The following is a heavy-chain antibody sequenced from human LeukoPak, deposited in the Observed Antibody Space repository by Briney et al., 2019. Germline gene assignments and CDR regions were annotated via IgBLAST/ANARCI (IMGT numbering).Heavy chain of an antibody. CDR1: GYAFTNYA. V-gene: IGHV7-4-1*02. J-gene: IGHJ4*02. CDR2: MNTSTGNP. CDR3: TREIDPRYSYGYGDY. D-gene: IGHD5-18*01. Sequence: ASVKVSCKASGYAFTNYAIIWVRQAPGQGLEWLGWMNTSTGNPTYAQGFTGRFVFSLDTSVSTAYLQISSLKPEDTAVYYCTREIDPRYSYGYGDYWGQGTLVTVSS.